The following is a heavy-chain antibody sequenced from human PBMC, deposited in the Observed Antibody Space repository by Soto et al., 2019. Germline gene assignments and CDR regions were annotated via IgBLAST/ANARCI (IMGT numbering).Heavy chain of an antibody. CDR2: IYYSGST. CDR3: ARAVGDYVWGSYRRALDY. CDR1: GGSISSGDCY. J-gene: IGHJ4*02. Sequence: SETLSLTCTVSGGSISSGDCYWSWIRQPPGKGLEWIGYIYYSGSTYYNPSLKSRVTISVDTSKNQFSLKLGSVTAADTAVYYCARAVGDYVWGSYRRALDYWGQGTMVTVYS. V-gene: IGHV4-30-4*01. D-gene: IGHD3-16*02.